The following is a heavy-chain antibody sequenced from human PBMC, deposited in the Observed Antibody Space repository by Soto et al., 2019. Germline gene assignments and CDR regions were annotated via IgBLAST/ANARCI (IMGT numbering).Heavy chain of an antibody. Sequence: QVQLVQSGAEVKKPGASVKVSCKASGYTFTSYDINWVRQATGQGLEWMGWMKPNSGNTGYAQKFQGRVTMTRNTSISTDYMELSSLRSEDTAVYYWARMYYYDSSGYPNWFDPWGQGTLVTVSS. CDR2: MKPNSGNT. CDR1: GYTFTSYD. J-gene: IGHJ5*02. CDR3: ARMYYYDSSGYPNWFDP. D-gene: IGHD3-22*01. V-gene: IGHV1-8*01.